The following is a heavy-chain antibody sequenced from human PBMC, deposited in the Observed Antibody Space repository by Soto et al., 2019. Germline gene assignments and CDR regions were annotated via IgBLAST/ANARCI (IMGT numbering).Heavy chain of an antibody. J-gene: IGHJ2*01. CDR1: GGTFSSYA. D-gene: IGHD5-18*01. V-gene: IGHV1-69*12. CDR3: ARNPATAVVKVWAWYFDL. CDR2: IIPIFGTA. Sequence: QVQLVQSGAEVKKPGSSVKVSCKASGGTFSSYAISWVRQAPGQGLEWMGGIIPIFGTANYAQKFQGRVKVTVDVSTSTAYMELSSLMSEDTAVYYCARNPATAVVKVWAWYFDLWGRGTLVTVSS.